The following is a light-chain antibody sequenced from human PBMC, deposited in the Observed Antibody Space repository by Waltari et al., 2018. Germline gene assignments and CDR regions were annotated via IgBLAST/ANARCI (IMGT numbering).Light chain of an antibody. Sequence: SYVLTQPPSASVAPGGTATITCGGNNIGRKSVHWYQQKPGQAPVLVIYYDTDRPSGIPERFSGSNSGNTATLTISRVEVGDEADFFCQVWDSGSDHKVFGGGTKLTVL. V-gene: IGLV3-21*01. CDR3: QVWDSGSDHKV. CDR1: NIGRKS. J-gene: IGLJ3*02. CDR2: YDT.